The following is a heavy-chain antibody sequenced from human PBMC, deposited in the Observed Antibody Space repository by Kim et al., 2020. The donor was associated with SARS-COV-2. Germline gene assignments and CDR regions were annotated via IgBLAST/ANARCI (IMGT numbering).Heavy chain of an antibody. CDR3: ARALATIFGVVTNMDV. V-gene: IGHV1-18*01. CDR1: GSTFTTYG. Sequence: ASVKVSCKASGSTFTTYGISWVRQAPGQGLEWMGWISAYNGNTNYAQKLQGRVTMTTDTSTSTAYMELRSLRSDDTAVYTCARALATIFGVVTNMDVWGKGTTVTVSS. D-gene: IGHD3-3*01. CDR2: ISAYNGNT. J-gene: IGHJ6*03.